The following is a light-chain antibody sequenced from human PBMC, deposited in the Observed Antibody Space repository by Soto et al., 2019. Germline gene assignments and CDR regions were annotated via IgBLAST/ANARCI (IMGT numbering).Light chain of an antibody. Sequence: IVLTQSPGTLSLSPGERATLSCRASQSVSTNHLALYQQKHGQAPRLLMYGASSRATGIADRFSGSVSGTDGTITISSLEDGDGSVYFCQQSAGSTRTFGQGTKVDIK. J-gene: IGKJ1*01. CDR3: QQSAGSTRT. CDR2: GAS. V-gene: IGKV3-20*01. CDR1: QSVSTNH.